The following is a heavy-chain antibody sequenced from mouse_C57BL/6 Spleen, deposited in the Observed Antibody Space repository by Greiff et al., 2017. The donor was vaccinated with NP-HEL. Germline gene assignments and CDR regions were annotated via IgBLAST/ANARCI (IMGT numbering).Heavy chain of an antibody. CDR2: IHPNSGST. V-gene: IGHV1-64*01. Sequence: VQLQQPGAELVKPGASVKLSCKASGYTFTSYWMHWVKQRPGQGLEWIVMIHPNSGSTNYNEKFKSKATLTVDKSSSTAYMQLSSLTSEDSAVYYCAREDYDRYFDYWGQGTTLTVSS. D-gene: IGHD2-3*01. CDR1: GYTFTSYW. CDR3: AREDYDRYFDY. J-gene: IGHJ2*01.